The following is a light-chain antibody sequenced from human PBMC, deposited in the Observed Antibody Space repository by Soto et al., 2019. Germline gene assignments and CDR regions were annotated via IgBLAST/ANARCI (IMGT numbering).Light chain of an antibody. CDR2: GAS. CDR3: QQFYRWPWT. V-gene: IGKV3-15*01. CDR1: QSITSD. Sequence: EIVMTQSPAPLSVSPGERATLSCRASQSITSDLAWYQEKPGQAPRLLIYGASTRATGIPVRFSGSGSGTEFTLTISSLQSEDSALYYCQQFYRWPWTFGPGTKVEI. J-gene: IGKJ1*01.